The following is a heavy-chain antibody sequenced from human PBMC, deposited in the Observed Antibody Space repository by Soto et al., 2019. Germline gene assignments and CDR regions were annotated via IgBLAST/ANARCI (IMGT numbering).Heavy chain of an antibody. V-gene: IGHV1-18*01. CDR2: ISAYNGNT. CDR1: GYTFTSYG. CDR3: ARMEDYYYGMDV. D-gene: IGHD1-1*01. J-gene: IGHJ6*02. Sequence: ASVKVSCKASGYTFTSYGTSWVRQAPGQGVEWMGWISAYNGNTNYAQKRQGRVTMTTDTSTSTADMELRSLRSDDTAVYYCARMEDYYYGMDVWGQGTTVTVSS.